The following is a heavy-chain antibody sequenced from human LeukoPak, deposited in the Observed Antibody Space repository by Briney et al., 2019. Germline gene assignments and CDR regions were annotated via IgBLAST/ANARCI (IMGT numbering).Heavy chain of an antibody. CDR1: GGTFSSYA. CDR2: ISAYNGNT. D-gene: IGHD3-16*02. Sequence: ASVKVSCKASGGTFSSYAISWVRQAPGQGLEWMGWISAYNGNTNYAQKLQGRVTMTTDTSTSTAYMELRSLRSDDTAVYYCAREVSFGGVIAPLDYWGHGTLVTVSS. J-gene: IGHJ4*01. V-gene: IGHV1-18*01. CDR3: AREVSFGGVIAPLDY.